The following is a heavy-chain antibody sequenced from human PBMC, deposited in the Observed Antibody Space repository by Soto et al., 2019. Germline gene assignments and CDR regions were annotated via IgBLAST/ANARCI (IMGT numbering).Heavy chain of an antibody. Sequence: EVQLVESGGGLVKPGGSLTLSCAASGFAFRSYNMNWVRQAPGKGLEWVASISSGSSNIYYADSVKGRFTISRDNAKNSPFLQMGSLRAEDSAVYYCASATVVAATFDFWGQGTLVTVSS. CDR3: ASATVVAATFDF. D-gene: IGHD2-15*01. J-gene: IGHJ4*02. CDR1: GFAFRSYN. V-gene: IGHV3-21*01. CDR2: ISSGSSNI.